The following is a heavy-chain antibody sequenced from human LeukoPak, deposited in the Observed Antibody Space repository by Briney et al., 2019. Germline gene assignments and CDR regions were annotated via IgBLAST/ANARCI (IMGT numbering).Heavy chain of an antibody. CDR1: GYTFTGYY. V-gene: IGHV1-2*02. Sequence: ASVKVSCRASGYTFTGYYMHWVRQAPGQGLEWMGWINPNSGGTNYAQKFQGRVTMTRDTSISTAYMELSRLRSDDTAVYYCARELSRHLARFDPWGQGTLVTVSS. CDR2: INPNSGGT. CDR3: ARELSRHLARFDP. J-gene: IGHJ5*02. D-gene: IGHD2/OR15-2a*01.